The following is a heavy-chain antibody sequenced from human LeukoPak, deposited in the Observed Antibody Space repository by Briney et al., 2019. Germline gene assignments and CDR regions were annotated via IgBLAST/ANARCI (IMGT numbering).Heavy chain of an antibody. CDR2: IKQDGSEK. D-gene: IGHD3-10*01. V-gene: IGHV3-7*01. J-gene: IGHJ4*02. CDR3: ARGYGSGSYYMLPDY. CDR1: GFTFSSRDW. Sequence: SGGSLRLSCVASGFTFSSRDWMTWVRQAPGKGLEWVANIKQDGSEKNYVDSVKGRFTISRDNAKNSVDLQMNSLRVEDTAVYYCARGYGSGSYYMLPDYWGQGTLVTVSS.